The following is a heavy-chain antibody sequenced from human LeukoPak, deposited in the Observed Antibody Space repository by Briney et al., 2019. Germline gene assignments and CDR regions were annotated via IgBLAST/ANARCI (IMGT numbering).Heavy chain of an antibody. CDR3: ARDRAAGTNWFDP. D-gene: IGHD6-13*01. CDR2: INPNSGGT. V-gene: IGHV1-2*02. Sequence: GASVKVSCKASGYTFTGYYMLWVRQAPGQGLEWMGWINPNSGGTNYAQKFQGRVTMTRDTSISTAYMELSRLRSDDTAVYYCARDRAAGTNWFDPWGQGTLVTVSS. J-gene: IGHJ5*02. CDR1: GYTFTGYY.